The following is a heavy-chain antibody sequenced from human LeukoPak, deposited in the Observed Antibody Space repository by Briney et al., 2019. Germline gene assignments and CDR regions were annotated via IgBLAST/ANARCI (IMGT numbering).Heavy chain of an antibody. D-gene: IGHD6-13*01. J-gene: IGHJ4*02. Sequence: PGGSLRLSCAASGFTFSSYAMSWVRQAPGKGLEWVSAISGSGGSTYYADSVKGRFTISRDNSKNTLYLQMNSLRAEDTAVYYCARDIAAAGTLIDSWGQGTLVTVSS. V-gene: IGHV3-23*01. CDR3: ARDIAAAGTLIDS. CDR2: ISGSGGST. CDR1: GFTFSSYA.